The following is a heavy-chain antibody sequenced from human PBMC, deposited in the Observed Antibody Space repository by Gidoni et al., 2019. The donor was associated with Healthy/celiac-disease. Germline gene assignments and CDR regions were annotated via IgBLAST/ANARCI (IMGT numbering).Heavy chain of an antibody. J-gene: IGHJ4*02. CDR3: ARDRGYSYGYVLDY. D-gene: IGHD5-18*01. CDR2: IYYSGST. Sequence: QVQLQESGPGLVQPSQTLSLTCTVSGGSIRSGGYYWSWISQHPGKGLEWIGYIYYSGSTDYNPSLKSRVTISVDTSKNQFSLKLSSVTAADTAVYYCARDRGYSYGYVLDYWGQGTLVTVSS. V-gene: IGHV4-31*03. CDR1: GGSIRSGGYY.